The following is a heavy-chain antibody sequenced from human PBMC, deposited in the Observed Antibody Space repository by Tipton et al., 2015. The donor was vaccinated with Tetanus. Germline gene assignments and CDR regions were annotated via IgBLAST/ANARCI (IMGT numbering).Heavy chain of an antibody. V-gene: IGHV1-2*02. Sequence: QLVQSGPEVKKPGASVKVSCKASGYTFTGYFVHWVRQAPGQGLEWMRWINPNSGGTDYAQKFQGRVTMTRDTSISTAYMELSRLRSDDTAVYYCVRDRAGTSMVPWGPGTLVTVSS. CDR3: VRDRAGTSMVP. CDR1: GYTFTGYF. CDR2: INPNSGGT. J-gene: IGHJ5*02. D-gene: IGHD5-18*01.